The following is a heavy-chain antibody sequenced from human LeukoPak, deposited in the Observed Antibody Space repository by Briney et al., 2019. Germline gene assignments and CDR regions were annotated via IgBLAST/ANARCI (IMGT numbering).Heavy chain of an antibody. CDR3: ARDAPTGERGGWFDP. CDR2: ISYDGSNK. J-gene: IGHJ5*02. CDR1: GFTFSSYA. V-gene: IGHV3-30-3*01. D-gene: IGHD7-27*01. Sequence: PGGSLRLSCAASGFTFSSYAMHWVRQAPGKGLEWVAVISYDGSNKYYADSVKGRFTISRDNSKNTLYLQMNSLRAEDTAVYYCARDAPTGERGGWFDPWGQGTLVTVSS.